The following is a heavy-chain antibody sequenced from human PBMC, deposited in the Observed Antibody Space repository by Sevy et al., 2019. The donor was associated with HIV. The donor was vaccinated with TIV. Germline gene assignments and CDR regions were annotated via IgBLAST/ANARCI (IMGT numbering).Heavy chain of an antibody. CDR3: ARLESCGGDCYYFDS. J-gene: IGHJ4*02. CDR2: IASHGNYN. Sequence: GRSLRLSCAASGFIFSHYDMHWVRQAPGKGLEWVAVIASHGNYNSLAASVKGRFTISRDTARNTLDLQMNSLRVEDTAVYYCARLESCGGDCYYFDSWGQGALVTVSS. CDR1: GFIFSHYD. V-gene: IGHV3-30-3*01. D-gene: IGHD2-21*02.